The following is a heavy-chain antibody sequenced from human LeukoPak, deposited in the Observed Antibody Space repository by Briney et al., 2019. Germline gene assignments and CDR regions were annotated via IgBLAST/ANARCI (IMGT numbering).Heavy chain of an antibody. J-gene: IGHJ4*02. CDR2: ISSSSSYI. CDR1: GFTFSSYS. V-gene: IGHV3-21*01. Sequence: GGSLRLSCAASGFTFSSYSMNWVRQAPGKGLEWVSSISSSSSYIYYADSVKGRFTISRDNAKNSLYLQMNSLRAEDTAVYYCAPSTAMVDGRDYWGQGTLVTVSS. CDR3: APSTAMVDGRDY. D-gene: IGHD5-18*01.